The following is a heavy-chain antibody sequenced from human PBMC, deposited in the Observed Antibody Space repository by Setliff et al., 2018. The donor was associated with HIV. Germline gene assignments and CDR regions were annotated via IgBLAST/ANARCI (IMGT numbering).Heavy chain of an antibody. CDR2: IRQDER. J-gene: IGHJ5*02. CDR1: GFAFSTYW. D-gene: IGHD3-22*01. V-gene: IGHV3-7*01. Sequence: GGSLRLSCAASGFAFSTYWMSWVRQAPGKGLEWVAIIRQDERHYVDSVKGRFSISRDDARNSLHLQMNNLRVEDTAVYYCAGSRGYFVQAAWGQGTLVTVSS. CDR3: AGSRGYFVQAA.